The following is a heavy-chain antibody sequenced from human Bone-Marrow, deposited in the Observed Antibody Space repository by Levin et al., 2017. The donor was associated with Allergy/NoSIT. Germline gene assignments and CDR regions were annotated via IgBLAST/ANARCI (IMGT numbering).Heavy chain of an antibody. CDR3: VRDFDYKCDY. D-gene: IGHD4-11*01. CDR1: GFTFSNYV. J-gene: IGHJ4*02. Sequence: PGGSLRLSCAASGFTFSNYVMHWVRQAQGKGLVWVSRISHDASSIQYAGSVKGRFAISRDDAKNTLYLQMNSLRAEDTAVYYCVRDFDYKCDYWGQGTLVTVSS. V-gene: IGHV3-74*01. CDR2: ISHDASSI.